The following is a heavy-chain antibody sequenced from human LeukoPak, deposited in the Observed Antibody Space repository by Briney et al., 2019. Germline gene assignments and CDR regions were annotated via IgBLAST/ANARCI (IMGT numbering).Heavy chain of an antibody. V-gene: IGHV3-23*01. CDR2: ISGSGGST. J-gene: IGHJ4*02. CDR1: GFTFNSYA. CDR3: AKDGNRYGGYRHFDY. Sequence: GGSLRLSCVASGFTFNSYAMNWVRQAPGEGVEWFSVISGSGGSTNYADSVKGRFTISRDSSKNTLYLHMNSLRAEDTAVYYCAKDGNRYGGYRHFDYWGQGTLVTVSS. D-gene: IGHD5-12*01.